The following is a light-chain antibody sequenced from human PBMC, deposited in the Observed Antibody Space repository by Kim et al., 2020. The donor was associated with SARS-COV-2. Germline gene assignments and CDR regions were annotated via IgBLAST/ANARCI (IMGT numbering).Light chain of an antibody. Sequence: QSITISCTGTSSDVGGYDYVSWYQQHPGKAPKLMIYDVTKRPSGVSNRFSGSKSGNTASLTISGLQAEDEADYFFSSFTSSSTYWVFGGGTQLTVL. CDR3: SSFTSSSTYWV. CDR1: SSDVGGYDY. CDR2: DVT. J-gene: IGLJ3*02. V-gene: IGLV2-14*04.